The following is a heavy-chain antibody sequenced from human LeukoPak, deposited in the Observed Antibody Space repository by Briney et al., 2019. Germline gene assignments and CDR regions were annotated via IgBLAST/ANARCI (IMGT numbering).Heavy chain of an antibody. V-gene: IGHV1-2*02. CDR3: AHNDYGGNAAFDY. CDR2: INPNSGGT. J-gene: IGHJ4*02. D-gene: IGHD4-23*01. CDR1: GYTFTGYY. Sequence: ASVKVSCKASGYTFTGYYMHWVRQAPGQGLEWMGWINPNSGGTNYAQKFQGRVTMTRDTSISTAYMELSRLRSDDTAVYYCAHNDYGGNAAFDYWGQGTLVTVSS.